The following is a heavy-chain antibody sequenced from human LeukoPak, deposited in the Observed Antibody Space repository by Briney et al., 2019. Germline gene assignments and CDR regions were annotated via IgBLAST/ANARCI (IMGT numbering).Heavy chain of an antibody. J-gene: IGHJ4*02. V-gene: IGHV3-7*04. CDR1: GFTFSNFW. CDR2: IQPEGNEK. CDR3: ARGDDFSGDY. D-gene: IGHD1-1*01. Sequence: PGGSLRLSCAASGFTFSNFWMSWVRQAPGRGLEWVANIQPEGNEKYHVESVEGRFTISRDNIKNSLFLQMHGLRVEDTAVYYCARGDDFSGDYWGQGTLVTVSS.